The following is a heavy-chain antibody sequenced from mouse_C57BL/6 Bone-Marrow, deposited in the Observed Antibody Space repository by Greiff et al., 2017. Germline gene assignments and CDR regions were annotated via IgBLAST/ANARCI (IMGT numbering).Heavy chain of an antibody. J-gene: IGHJ2*01. Sequence: EVQLVESGAELVRPGASVKLSCTASGFNIKDDYMHWVKQRPEQGLEWIGWIDPENGDTEYASKFQGKATITADTSSNTAYLQLSSLTSEDTAVYYCLYYYRYYFDYWGQGTTLTVSS. V-gene: IGHV14-4*01. CDR2: IDPENGDT. CDR1: GFNIKDDY. CDR3: LYYYRYYFDY. D-gene: IGHD1-1*01.